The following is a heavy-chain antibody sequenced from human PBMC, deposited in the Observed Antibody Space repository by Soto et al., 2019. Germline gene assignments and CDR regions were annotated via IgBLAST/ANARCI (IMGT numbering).Heavy chain of an antibody. J-gene: IGHJ5*02. Sequence: QVQLVQSGAEVKKPGDSVKLSCKTSGYSFYNNYISWVRQAPGQVLEWMGWMNHDWGKTGNTHKFQGKVKMTRNAFISTAYLELNSPRSDDTAVYYCARMASAGTLNWFDPWGQGTLVSVSS. CDR3: ARMASAGTLNWFDP. CDR2: MNHDWGKT. V-gene: IGHV1-8*01. D-gene: IGHD1-1*01. CDR1: GYSFYNNY.